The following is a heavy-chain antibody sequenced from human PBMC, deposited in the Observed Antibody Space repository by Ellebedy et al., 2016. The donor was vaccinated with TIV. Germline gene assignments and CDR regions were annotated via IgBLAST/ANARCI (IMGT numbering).Heavy chain of an antibody. V-gene: IGHV3-7*01. J-gene: IGHJ4*02. CDR2: IHEGGSEK. CDR1: GFTFSGYW. CDR3: AREDHTDYYDSSGYYIDY. D-gene: IGHD3-22*01. Sequence: GESLKISCAASGFTFSGYWMTWVRQAPGKGLEWVANIHEGGSEKHYVDSVTGRFTISRDNAKNTLYLQMNSLRAEDTAVYYCAREDHTDYYDSSGYYIDYWGQGTLVTVSS.